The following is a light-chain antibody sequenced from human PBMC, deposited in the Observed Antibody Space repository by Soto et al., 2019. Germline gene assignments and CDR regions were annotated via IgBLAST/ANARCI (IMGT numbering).Light chain of an antibody. CDR1: QSVSSSY. CDR3: QQYGSSPHT. J-gene: IGKJ2*01. CDR2: GAS. Sequence: EIVLTQSPGTLSLSPGERATLSCRASQSVSSSYLAWYQQKPGQAPRLLIYGASSRATGIPDRFSGSGSGTDFPLTISRLEPEDFAVYYCQQYGSSPHTFGQGTKLQMK. V-gene: IGKV3-20*01.